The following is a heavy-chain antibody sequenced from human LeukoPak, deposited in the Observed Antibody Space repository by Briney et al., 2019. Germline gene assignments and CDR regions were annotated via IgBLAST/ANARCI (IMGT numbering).Heavy chain of an antibody. J-gene: IGHJ6*03. CDR2: TYYRSKWYN. CDR3: ARGVDFWSGYYSYYYYYMDV. D-gene: IGHD3-3*01. V-gene: IGHV6-1*01. CDR1: GDSFSSNSAA. Sequence: SQTLPLTCVISGDSFSSNSAAWNWIRQSPSRGLEWLGRTYYRSKWYNDYVESVKSRTTINPDTSKNQFSLQLNSVTPEDTAVYYCARGVDFWSGYYSYYYYYMDVWGKGTTVTVSS.